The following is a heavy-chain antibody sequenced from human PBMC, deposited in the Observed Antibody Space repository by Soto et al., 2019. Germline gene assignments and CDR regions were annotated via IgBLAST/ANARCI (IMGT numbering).Heavy chain of an antibody. J-gene: IGHJ4*02. V-gene: IGHV4-34*01. CDR3: ATEIYYYDSSGYERELDY. D-gene: IGHD3-22*01. CDR2: INHSGST. CDR1: GGSFSGYY. Sequence: QVQLQQWGAGLLKPSETLSLTCAVYGGSFSGYYWSWIRQPPGKGLEWIGEINHSGSTNYNPSLKRRVTISVDTSKNQFSLKLSSVTAADTAVYYCATEIYYYDSSGYERELDYWGQGTLVTVSS.